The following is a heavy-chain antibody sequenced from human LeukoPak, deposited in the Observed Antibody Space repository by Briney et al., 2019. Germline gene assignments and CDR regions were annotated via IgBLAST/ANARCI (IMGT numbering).Heavy chain of an antibody. CDR1: GYTFTGYY. V-gene: IGHV1-2*02. J-gene: IGHJ4*02. Sequence: GASVKVSCKASGYTFTGYYMHWVRQAPGQGLEWMGWINPNSGGTNYAQKFQGRVTMTRDTSISTAYMELSRLRSDDTAVYYCARTLIEVAGTHFFHYWGQGTLVTVSS. D-gene: IGHD6-19*01. CDR3: ARTLIEVAGTHFFHY. CDR2: INPNSGGT.